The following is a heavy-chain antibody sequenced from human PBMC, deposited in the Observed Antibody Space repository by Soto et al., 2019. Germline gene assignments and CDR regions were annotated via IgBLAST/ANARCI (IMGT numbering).Heavy chain of an antibody. J-gene: IGHJ6*03. D-gene: IGHD2-15*01. Sequence: GGSLRLSCAASGFTFSTFAMSWVRQAPGEGLEWVATITGNGGSTFYADSAKGRFTISRDNSKNTLYLQVTSLRAEDTAVYYCAKDPGYCSGGSCYGVPMDVLFKGTTVTVSS. CDR1: GFTFSTFA. CDR3: AKDPGYCSGGSCYGVPMDV. V-gene: IGHV3-23*01. CDR2: ITGNGGST.